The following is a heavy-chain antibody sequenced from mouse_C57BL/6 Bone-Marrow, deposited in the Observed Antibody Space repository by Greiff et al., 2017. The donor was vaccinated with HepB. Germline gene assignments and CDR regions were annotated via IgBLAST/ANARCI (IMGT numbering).Heavy chain of an antibody. CDR2: ISDGGSYT. CDR3: ARPHFFAY. J-gene: IGHJ3*01. CDR1: GFTFSSYA. Sequence: EVKLMESGGGLVKPGGSLKLSCAASGFTFSSYAMSWVRQTPEKRLEWVATISDGGSYTYYPDNVKGRFTISRDNAKNNLYLQMSHLKSEDTAMYYCARPHFFAYWGQGTLVTVSA. V-gene: IGHV5-4*03.